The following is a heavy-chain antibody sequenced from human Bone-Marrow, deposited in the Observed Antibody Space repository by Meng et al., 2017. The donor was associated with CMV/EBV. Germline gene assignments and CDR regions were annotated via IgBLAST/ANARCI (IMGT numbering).Heavy chain of an antibody. CDR2: IYYSGRT. J-gene: IGHJ5*02. D-gene: IGHD3-3*01. CDR1: YY. V-gene: IGHV4-39*07. Sequence: YYGGWIRQPPGKGLEWIGSIYYSGRTYYNPSLKSRVTISVDTSKNQFSLKLSSVTAADTAVYYCARDMYGVVREGFDWFDPWGQGTLVTVSX. CDR3: ARDMYGVVREGFDWFDP.